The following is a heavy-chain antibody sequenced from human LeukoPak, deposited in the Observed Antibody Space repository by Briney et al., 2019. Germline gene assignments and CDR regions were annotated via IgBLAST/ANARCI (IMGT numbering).Heavy chain of an antibody. CDR2: IRGNGVTT. V-gene: IGHV3-23*01. Sequence: PGGSLRLSCAASGFTFSTYGMNWVRQAPGKGLEWVSGIRGNGVTTYYADSVKGRFTISRDNSKNTLYLQMSSLGAEDTAVYYCAKANPFYLQDYWGQGTLVTVSS. J-gene: IGHJ4*02. CDR3: AKANPFYLQDY. CDR1: GFTFSTYG. D-gene: IGHD5-24*01.